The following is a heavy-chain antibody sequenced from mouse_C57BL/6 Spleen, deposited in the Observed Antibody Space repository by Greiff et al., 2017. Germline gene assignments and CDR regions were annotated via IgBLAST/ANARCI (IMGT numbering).Heavy chain of an antibody. V-gene: IGHV5-6*01. CDR2: ISSGGSYT. D-gene: IGHD2-4*01. CDR1: GFTFSSYG. Sequence: EVKLVESGGDLVKPGGSLKLSCAASGFTFSSYGMSWVRQTPDKRLEWVATISSGGSYTYYPDSVKGRFTISRDNAKNTLYLQMSSLKSEDTAMYYCARLDDYDKNFHFDDWGQGTTLTVSS. J-gene: IGHJ2*01. CDR3: ARLDDYDKNFHFDD.